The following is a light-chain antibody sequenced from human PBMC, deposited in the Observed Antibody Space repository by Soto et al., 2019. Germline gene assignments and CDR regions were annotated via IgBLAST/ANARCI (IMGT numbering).Light chain of an antibody. CDR3: QHRKNWQVT. V-gene: IGKV1-5*03. Sequence: DIQMTQSPSILSASVGDRVTITCRASQSISSWLAWYQQKPGKAPNLLIHKASHLESGVPSRFSGSGSGTDFTLTISSLEPEDFAVYYCQHRKNWQVTFGQGTRLEIK. J-gene: IGKJ5*01. CDR2: KAS. CDR1: QSISSW.